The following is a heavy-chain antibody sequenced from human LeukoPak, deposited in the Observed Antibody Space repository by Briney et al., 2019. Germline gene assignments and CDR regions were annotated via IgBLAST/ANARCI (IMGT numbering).Heavy chain of an antibody. Sequence: GGSLRLSCAASGFTFSSYEMNWVRQAPGKGLEWVSIIYYDGRDKYYADSVKGRFTVSRDNSKNALYLQMNSLRDEDTAVYYCATDRSLSYFDYWGQGTLVTVSS. J-gene: IGHJ4*02. V-gene: IGHV3-33*08. CDR3: ATDRSLSYFDY. CDR1: GFTFSSYE. CDR2: IYYDGRDK.